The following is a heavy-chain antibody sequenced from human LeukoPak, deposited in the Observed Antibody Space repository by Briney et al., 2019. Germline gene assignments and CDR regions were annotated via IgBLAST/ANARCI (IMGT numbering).Heavy chain of an antibody. V-gene: IGHV4-34*01. CDR2: INHSGST. Sequence: SETLSLTCAVYGGSFSGYYWSWIRQPPGKGLEWIGEINHSGSTNYNPSLKSRVTISVDTSKNQFSLKLSSVTAADTAVYYCARQLVWFGELLYPHNWFDPWGQGTLVTVSS. D-gene: IGHD3-10*01. J-gene: IGHJ5*02. CDR1: GGSFSGYY. CDR3: ARQLVWFGELLYPHNWFDP.